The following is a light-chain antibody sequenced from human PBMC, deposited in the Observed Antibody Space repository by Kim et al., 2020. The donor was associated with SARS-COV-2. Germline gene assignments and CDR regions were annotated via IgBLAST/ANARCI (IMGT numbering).Light chain of an antibody. CDR3: QQYNTCSGT. Sequence: DIQMTQSPSTLSAFVGDRVTITCRASQSIDTWLAWFQQKPGKAPKLLIYQSSTLESGVPSRFSGSGSGTEFTLTISSLQPDDFATYYCQQYNTCSGTFGQGTKVEIK. CDR2: QSS. J-gene: IGKJ1*01. V-gene: IGKV1-5*03. CDR1: QSIDTW.